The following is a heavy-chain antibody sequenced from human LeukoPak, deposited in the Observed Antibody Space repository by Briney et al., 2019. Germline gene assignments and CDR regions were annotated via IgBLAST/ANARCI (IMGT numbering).Heavy chain of an antibody. V-gene: IGHV5-51*01. J-gene: IGHJ4*02. CDR3: ARRNSGYYGFDY. CDR2: IYPGDSDT. CDR1: GYSFTTHW. D-gene: IGHD5-12*01. Sequence: GESLKISCKGSGYSFTTHWIGWVRQMPGKGLEWMGIIYPGDSDTKYTPSFRGQVTISADKSTSTAYLQWSSLKASDTAIYFCARRNSGYYGFDYWGQGTLVTVSS.